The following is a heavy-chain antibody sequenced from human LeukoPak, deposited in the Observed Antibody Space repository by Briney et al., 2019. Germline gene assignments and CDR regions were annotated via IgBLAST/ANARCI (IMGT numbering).Heavy chain of an antibody. CDR1: GGSISSSSYY. J-gene: IGHJ6*03. Sequence: PSETLSLTCTVSGGSISSSSYYWGWIRQRPGKGLEWIGSIYYSWSTYYNPSLKSRVTISVDTSKNQFSLKLSSVTAADTAVYNCARQPPADSHMDVCGKGTTLTVSS. D-gene: IGHD1-14*01. V-gene: IGHV4-39*01. CDR3: ARQPPADSHMDV. CDR2: IYYSWST.